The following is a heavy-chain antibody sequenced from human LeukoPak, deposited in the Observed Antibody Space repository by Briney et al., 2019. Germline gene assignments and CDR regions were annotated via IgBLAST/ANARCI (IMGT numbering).Heavy chain of an antibody. J-gene: IGHJ4*02. CDR1: GGSFSGYY. CDR2: IYTSGST. Sequence: SETLSLTCAVYGGSFSGYYWSWIRQPAGKGLEWIGRIYTSGSTNYNPSLKSRVTISVDTSKNQFSLKLSSVTAADTAVYYCAREASPHFDYWGQGTLVTVSS. CDR3: AREASPHFDY. V-gene: IGHV4-4*07.